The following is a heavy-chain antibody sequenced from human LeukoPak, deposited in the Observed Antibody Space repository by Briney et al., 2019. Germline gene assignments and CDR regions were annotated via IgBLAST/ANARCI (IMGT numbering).Heavy chain of an antibody. CDR3: AREGLTTASRGLDY. V-gene: IGHV4-4*07. D-gene: IGHD4-17*01. CDR2: IHTSGST. CDR1: GGSISSYY. Sequence: SETLSLTCTVSGGSISSYYWSWIRQPAGKGLEWIGRIHTSGSTNYNPSYNPSLKSRVTMSVDTSKNQFSLKLSSVTTADTAVYYCAREGLTTASRGLDYWGQGTLVTVSS. J-gene: IGHJ4*02.